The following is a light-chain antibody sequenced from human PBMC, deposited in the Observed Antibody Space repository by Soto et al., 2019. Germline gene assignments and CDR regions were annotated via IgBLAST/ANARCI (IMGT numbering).Light chain of an antibody. CDR1: QSVSTY. Sequence: DIVLTQSPATLSLSPGERATLSCRASQSVSTYLAWYQQKPGQAPRLLIYGASSRATGIPDRFSGSGSGTDFTLTISRLEPEDYAVYYCQQYGHSLWTFGQGTKVDIK. CDR3: QQYGHSLWT. CDR2: GAS. V-gene: IGKV3-20*01. J-gene: IGKJ1*01.